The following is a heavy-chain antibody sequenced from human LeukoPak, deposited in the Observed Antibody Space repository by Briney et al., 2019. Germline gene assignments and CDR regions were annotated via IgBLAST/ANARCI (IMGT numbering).Heavy chain of an antibody. V-gene: IGHV1-18*01. CDR2: ISAYNGNT. CDR1: GYTFTSYG. J-gene: IGHJ4*02. Sequence: ASVKVSCKASGYTFTSYGISWVRQAPGQVLEWMGWISAYNGNTNYAQKLQGRVTMTTDTSTSTAYMELRSLRSDDTAVYYCARGPAYYDFWSGFIWGQGTLVTVSS. D-gene: IGHD3-3*01. CDR3: ARGPAYYDFWSGFI.